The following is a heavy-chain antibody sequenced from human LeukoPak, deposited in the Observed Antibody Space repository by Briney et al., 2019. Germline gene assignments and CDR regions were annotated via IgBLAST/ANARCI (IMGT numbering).Heavy chain of an antibody. J-gene: IGHJ5*01. Sequence: GGSLSLSCAASGFVFSASYMSWVRRAPGKGLEWVATIKPDGSEKYHVDSVSGRFTISRDNTNDSLFLQMNSLRVDDTAVYYCVRGGTYWTVSWGQGTLVNVS. V-gene: IGHV3-7*01. CDR1: GFVFSASY. CDR3: VRGGTYWTVS. CDR2: IKPDGSEK.